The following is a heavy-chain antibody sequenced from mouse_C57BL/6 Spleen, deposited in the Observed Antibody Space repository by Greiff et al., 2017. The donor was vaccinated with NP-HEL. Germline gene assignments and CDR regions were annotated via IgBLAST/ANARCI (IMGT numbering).Heavy chain of an antibody. V-gene: IGHV1-15*01. CDR2: IDPETGGT. J-gene: IGHJ3*01. CDR1: GYTFTDDE. Sequence: VQLQQSGAELVRPGASVTLSCKASGYTFTDDEMHWVKQTPVHGLEWIGAIDPETGGTAYNQKFKGKAILTADKSSSTAYMELRSLTSEDSDVYYCTRRTAQAEGFAYWGQGTLVTVSA. D-gene: IGHD3-2*02. CDR3: TRRTAQAEGFAY.